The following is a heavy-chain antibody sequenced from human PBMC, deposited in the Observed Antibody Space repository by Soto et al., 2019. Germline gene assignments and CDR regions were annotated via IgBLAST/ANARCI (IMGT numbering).Heavy chain of an antibody. D-gene: IGHD2-21*02. CDR3: ARHRAYCGGDCYYELDY. J-gene: IGHJ4*02. Sequence: GESLKISCKGSGYSFTSYWISWVRQMPGKGLEWMGRIDPSDSYTNYSPSFQGHVTISADKSISTAYLQWSSLKASDTAMYYCARHRAYCGGDCYYELDYWGQGTLVTVSS. V-gene: IGHV5-10-1*01. CDR2: IDPSDSYT. CDR1: GYSFTSYW.